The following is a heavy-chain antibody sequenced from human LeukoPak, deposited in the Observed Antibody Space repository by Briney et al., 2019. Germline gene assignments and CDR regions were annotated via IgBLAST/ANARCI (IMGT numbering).Heavy chain of an antibody. Sequence: SETLSLTCTVSGGSISSSSYYWGWIRQPPGKGLEWIGSIYYSGSTYYNPSLKSRVTISVDTSKNQFSLKLSSVTAADTAVYYCARKAPVAGIVYYFDYWGQGTLVTVSS. J-gene: IGHJ4*02. V-gene: IGHV4-39*07. CDR1: GGSISSSSYY. CDR2: IYYSGST. CDR3: ARKAPVAGIVYYFDY. D-gene: IGHD6-19*01.